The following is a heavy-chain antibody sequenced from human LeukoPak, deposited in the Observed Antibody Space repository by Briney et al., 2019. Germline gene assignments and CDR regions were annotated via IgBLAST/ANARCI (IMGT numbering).Heavy chain of an antibody. D-gene: IGHD2-2*01. V-gene: IGHV1-18*01. Sequence: ASVKVSCKASGYTFTSYGISWVRQAPGQGLEWMGWISAYNGNTNYAQKLQGRVTMTRNTSISTAYMELSSLRSEDTAVYYCARDLRVLAGYQPEYYHYYYGMDVWGQGTTVTVSS. CDR3: ARDLRVLAGYQPEYYHYYYGMDV. CDR2: ISAYNGNT. CDR1: GYTFTSYG. J-gene: IGHJ6*02.